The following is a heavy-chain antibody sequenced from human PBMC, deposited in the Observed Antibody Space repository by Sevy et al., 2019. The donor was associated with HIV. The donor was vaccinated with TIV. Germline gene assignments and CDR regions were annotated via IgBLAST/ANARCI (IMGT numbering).Heavy chain of an antibody. CDR3: AREGCTKPHDY. V-gene: IGHV3-23*01. J-gene: IGHJ4*02. Sequence: GGSLRLSCAASGFTFSRYSMSWIRQTPGKGLEWVSTFSFGCGKINYADSVKGRFTISRDDSRNTFYLQMNSLRAEDTAIYYCAREGCTKPHDYWGQGTVVTVSS. CDR2: FSFGCGKI. CDR1: GFTFSRYS. D-gene: IGHD2-8*01.